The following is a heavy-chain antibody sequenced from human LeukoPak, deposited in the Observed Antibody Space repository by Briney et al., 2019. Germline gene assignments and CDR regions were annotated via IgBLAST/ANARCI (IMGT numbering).Heavy chain of an antibody. J-gene: IGHJ4*02. D-gene: IGHD4-23*01. V-gene: IGHV1-18*01. CDR1: GYTFSSYG. CDR2: ISAYNGNT. Sequence: ASVKLSCKACGYTFSSYGISWVRQVPGQGLEWMGWISAYNGNTNYAQKLQGRVTMTTDTSTSTAYMELRSLRSDDTAVYYCARGYAGNPYFDYWGQGTLVTVSS. CDR3: ARGYAGNPYFDY.